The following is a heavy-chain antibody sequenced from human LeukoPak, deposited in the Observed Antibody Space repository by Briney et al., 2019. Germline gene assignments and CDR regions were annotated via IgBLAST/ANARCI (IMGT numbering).Heavy chain of an antibody. D-gene: IGHD2-15*01. CDR2: IIPIFGTA. V-gene: IGHV1-69*13. CDR1: GGTFSIYA. Sequence: ASVKVSCRASGGTFSIYAISWVRQAPGQGLEWVGGIIPIFGTANYTQKFQGGVTITADESTSTAYMELSSLRSEDTAVYYCARAEVGCSGGSCYSPNTTNYYYYYGMDVWGQGTTVTVSS. CDR3: ARAEVGCSGGSCYSPNTTNYYYYYGMDV. J-gene: IGHJ6*02.